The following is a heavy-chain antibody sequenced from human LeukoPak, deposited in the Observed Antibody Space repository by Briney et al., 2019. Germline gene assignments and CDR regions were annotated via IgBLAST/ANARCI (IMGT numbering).Heavy chain of an antibody. D-gene: IGHD3-10*01. CDR1: GFTFSSYW. CDR2: INSDGSST. V-gene: IGHV3-74*01. Sequence: PGGSLRLSCAASGFTFSSYWMHWVRQAPGKGLVWVSRINSDGSSTSYADSVKGRFTISRDNAKNTLYLQMNSLRAEDTAVYYCGRVVYSRFGELLYEYGAFDIWGQGTMVTVSS. CDR3: GRVVYSRFGELLYEYGAFDI. J-gene: IGHJ3*02.